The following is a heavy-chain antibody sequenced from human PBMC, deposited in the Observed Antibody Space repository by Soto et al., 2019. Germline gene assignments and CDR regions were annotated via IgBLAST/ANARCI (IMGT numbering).Heavy chain of an antibody. CDR1: GFTFSIYW. J-gene: IGHJ4*02. CDR2: MNMDGSRT. V-gene: IGHV3-74*01. CDR3: VRGDGDRYDGHGYLGRH. Sequence: EVQLVESGGGLVQPGGSLRLSCAASGFTFSIYWMHWVRQAPGKGLVWVSRMNMDGSRTSYADFAKGRFTLSRDDAKSTVYLQMSNLRAEDTAVYYCVRGDGDRYDGHGYLGRHWGQGTLVTVSS. D-gene: IGHD2-21*01.